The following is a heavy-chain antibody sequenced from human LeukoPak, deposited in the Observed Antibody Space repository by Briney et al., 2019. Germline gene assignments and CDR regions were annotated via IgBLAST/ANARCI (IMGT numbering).Heavy chain of an antibody. CDR2: IYYSGTT. V-gene: IGHV4-34*01. CDR3: ARMIGDDAFDI. D-gene: IGHD3-22*01. Sequence: SETLSLTCAVYGGSFRNYYWSWIRQPPGKGLEWIGTIYYSGTTYYNPSLKSRVTISVDTSRNQFSLKLSSVTATDTAVYYCARMIGDDAFDIWGQGTMVTVSS. CDR1: GGSFRNYY. J-gene: IGHJ3*02.